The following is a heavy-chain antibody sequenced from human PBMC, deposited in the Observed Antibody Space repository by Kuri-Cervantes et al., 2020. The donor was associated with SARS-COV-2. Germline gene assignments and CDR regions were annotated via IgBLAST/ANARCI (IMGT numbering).Heavy chain of an antibody. CDR3: ARALYYYGSGRIDAFDI. V-gene: IGHV1-18*01. J-gene: IGHJ3*02. Sequence: ASVKVSCKASGYTFTSYGISWVRQAPGQGLEWMGWISAYNGNTNYAQKLQGRVTMTTDTSTSTAYMELRSLRSDDTAVYYCARALYYYGSGRIDAFDIWGQGTMVTVSS. CDR2: ISAYNGNT. CDR1: GYTFTSYG. D-gene: IGHD3-10*01.